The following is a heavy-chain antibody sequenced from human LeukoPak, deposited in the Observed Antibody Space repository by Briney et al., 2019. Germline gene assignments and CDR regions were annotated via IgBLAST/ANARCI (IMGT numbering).Heavy chain of an antibody. CDR3: ARDRSTDFWSGYYTNYFDY. CDR1: GFTFNNYW. D-gene: IGHD3-3*01. V-gene: IGHV3-7*01. J-gene: IGHJ4*02. CDR2: IKQDGSEK. Sequence: GGSLRLSCAASGFTFNNYWMTWVRQAPGKGLEWVANIKQDGSEKYYVDSVKGRFTISRDNAKNSLYLQMNSLRAEDTAVYYCARDRSTDFWSGYYTNYFDYWGQGTLVTVSS.